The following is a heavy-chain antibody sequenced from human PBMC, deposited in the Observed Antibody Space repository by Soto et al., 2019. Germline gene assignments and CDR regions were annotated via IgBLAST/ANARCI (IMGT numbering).Heavy chain of an antibody. CDR1: GGSISDGAYY. CDR2: IYDSGNT. D-gene: IGHD2-21*01. Sequence: QVQLQESGPGLVKPSQTLSLTCTVSGGSISDGAYYWSWIRQPPGKGLEWIGHIYDSGNTYNNPSRKTRLTISVATSKNHFSLNLNSVTAADTAVYYWASGLSGDKVDQWGQGTLVTVSS. V-gene: IGHV4-30-4*01. J-gene: IGHJ4*02. CDR3: ASGLSGDKVDQ.